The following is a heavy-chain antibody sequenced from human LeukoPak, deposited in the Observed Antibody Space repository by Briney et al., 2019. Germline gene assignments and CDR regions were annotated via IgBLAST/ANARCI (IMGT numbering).Heavy chain of an antibody. Sequence: SETLSLTCTVSGGSISSSSYYWGWIRQPPGKGLEWIGSIYYSGSTYYNPSLESRVTISVDTSKNQFSLKLSSVTAADTAVYYCARAILYYDSSGYIDYWGQGTLVTVSS. V-gene: IGHV4-39*07. D-gene: IGHD3-22*01. J-gene: IGHJ4*02. CDR3: ARAILYYDSSGYIDY. CDR1: GGSISSSSYY. CDR2: IYYSGST.